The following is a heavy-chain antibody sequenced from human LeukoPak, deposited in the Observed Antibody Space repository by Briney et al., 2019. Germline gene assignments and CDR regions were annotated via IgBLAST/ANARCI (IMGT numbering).Heavy chain of an antibody. D-gene: IGHD2-2*01. CDR2: ISAYNGDT. Sequence: ASVKVSCKASGYTFTSYGISWVRQAPGQGLEWMGWISAYNGDTHYAQKLQGRVTMTTDTSTSTAYMQLRSLRSDDTAVYYCATCSSTSCYDAFDIWGQGTMVTVSS. CDR1: GYTFTSYG. CDR3: ATCSSTSCYDAFDI. J-gene: IGHJ3*02. V-gene: IGHV1-18*01.